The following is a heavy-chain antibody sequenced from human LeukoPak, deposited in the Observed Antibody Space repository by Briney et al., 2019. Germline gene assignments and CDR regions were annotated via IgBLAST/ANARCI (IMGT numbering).Heavy chain of an antibody. CDR3: ARDGNAYDYVWGSYRSPVYFGY. D-gene: IGHD3-16*02. CDR2: IKQDGSEK. V-gene: IGHV3-7*01. CDR1: GFTFSSYW. J-gene: IGHJ4*02. Sequence: GGSLRLSCAASGFTFSSYWMSWVRQAPGKGLEWVANIKQDGSEKYYVDSVKGRFTISRDNAKNSLYLQMNSLRAEDTAVYYCARDGNAYDYVWGSYRSPVYFGYWGQGTLVTVSS.